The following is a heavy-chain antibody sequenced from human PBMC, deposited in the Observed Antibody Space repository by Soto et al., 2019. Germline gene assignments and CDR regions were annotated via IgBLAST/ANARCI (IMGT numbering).Heavy chain of an antibody. D-gene: IGHD7-27*01. V-gene: IGHV3-48*03. J-gene: IGHJ3*02. CDR2: ISSSGSTI. CDR3: ARDRGWGRNDAFDI. CDR1: GFTFSSYG. Sequence: GGSLRLSCAASGFTFSSYGMNWVRQAPGKGLEWVSYISSSGSTIYYADSVKGRFTISRDNAKNSLYLQMNSLRAEDTAVYYCARDRGWGRNDAFDIWGQGTMVTVSS.